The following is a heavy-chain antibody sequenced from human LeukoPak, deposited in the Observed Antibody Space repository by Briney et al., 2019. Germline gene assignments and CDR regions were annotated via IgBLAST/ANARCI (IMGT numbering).Heavy chain of an antibody. CDR2: IKEDGIEK. J-gene: IGHJ2*01. V-gene: IGHV3-7*01. CDR1: GFMFSNYW. CDR3: VREVMDGSAPYFWYFDL. D-gene: IGHD1-26*01. Sequence: GGSLRLSCTASGFMFSNYWMTWVRQAPGKGLEWVANIKEDGIEKYHVDSVQGRFTISRDNARNSLYLQMSSLRAEDTAVYYCVREVMDGSAPYFWYFDL.